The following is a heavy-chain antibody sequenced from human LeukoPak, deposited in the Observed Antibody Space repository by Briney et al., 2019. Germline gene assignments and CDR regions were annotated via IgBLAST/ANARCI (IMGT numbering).Heavy chain of an antibody. V-gene: IGHV1-8*01. CDR3: ARTSAAYDSSGYYYLDVIDY. D-gene: IGHD3-22*01. CDR2: MNPNSGNT. Sequence: ASVKVSRKASGYTFTSYDINWVRQATGQGLEWMGWMNPNSGNTGYAQKFQGRVTMTRNTSISTAYMELSSLRSEDTAVYYCARTSAAYDSSGYYYLDVIDYWGQGTLVTVSS. J-gene: IGHJ4*02. CDR1: GYTFTSYD.